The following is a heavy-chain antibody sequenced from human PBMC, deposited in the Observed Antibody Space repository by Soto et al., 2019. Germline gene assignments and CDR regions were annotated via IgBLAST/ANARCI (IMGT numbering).Heavy chain of an antibody. Sequence: EVQLLESGGGLVQPGGSLRLSCAASGFTFSSYAMSWVRQAPGKGLKWLAGITFRGDYTYYADSVKGRFTLSRDNSRNRLDLQMDSLKVEDTALYYCAKLGTMGVFDNWGQGTLLTVSS. J-gene: IGHJ4*02. CDR2: ITFRGDYT. D-gene: IGHD1-26*01. V-gene: IGHV3-23*01. CDR3: AKLGTMGVFDN. CDR1: GFTFSSYA.